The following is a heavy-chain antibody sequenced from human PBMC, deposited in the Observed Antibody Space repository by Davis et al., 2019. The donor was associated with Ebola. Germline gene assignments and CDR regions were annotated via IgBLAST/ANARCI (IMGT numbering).Heavy chain of an antibody. CDR3: TGTVVAATGDDY. J-gene: IGHJ4*02. Sequence: GESLKISCAASGFTFSGSAMHWVRQASGKGLEWVGRIRSKANSYATAYAASVKGRFTIFRDDSKNTAYLQMNSLKTEDTAVYYCTGTVVAATGDDYWGQGTLVTVSS. CDR2: IRSKANSYAT. V-gene: IGHV3-73*01. CDR1: GFTFSGSA. D-gene: IGHD2-15*01.